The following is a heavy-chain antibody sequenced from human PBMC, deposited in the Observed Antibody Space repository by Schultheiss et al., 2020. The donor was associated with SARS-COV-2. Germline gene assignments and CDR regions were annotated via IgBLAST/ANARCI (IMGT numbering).Heavy chain of an antibody. Sequence: SETLSLTCTVSGGSISSYYWSWIRQPPGKGLESIGNSYYTGNTYYNPSLKSRVTISVDTSKNQFSLKLSSVTAADTAIYYCVRQIRDCSGGSCYLYFDYWGQGTLVTVSS. J-gene: IGHJ4*02. CDR1: GGSISSYY. CDR3: VRQIRDCSGGSCYLYFDY. D-gene: IGHD2-15*01. CDR2: SYYTGNT. V-gene: IGHV4-59*04.